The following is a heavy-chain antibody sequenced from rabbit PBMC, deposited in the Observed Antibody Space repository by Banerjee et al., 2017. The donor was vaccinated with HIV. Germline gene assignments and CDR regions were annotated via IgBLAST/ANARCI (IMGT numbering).Heavy chain of an antibody. V-gene: IGHV1S40*01. Sequence: QSLEESGGDLVKPGASLTLTCTASGFSFSSYYYMCWVRQAPGKGLELIACIYTNSGNTDYATWVNGRFTISKTSSTTVTLQMTSLTAADTATYFCARSGVGAWDYGNLWGQGTLVTVS. J-gene: IGHJ4*01. CDR1: GFSFSSYYY. CDR2: IYTNSGNT. CDR3: ARSGVGAWDYGNL. D-gene: IGHD4-2*01.